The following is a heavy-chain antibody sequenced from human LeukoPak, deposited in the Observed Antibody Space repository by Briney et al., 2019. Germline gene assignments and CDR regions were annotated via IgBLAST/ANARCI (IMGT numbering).Heavy chain of an antibody. CDR3: ATVGGFYYHYFDS. Sequence: SETLSLTCTVSGGSINRNSFYWGWIRQPPGKGLEWVGNVYSSGSTHYNPSLKSRVTISVDTSKNQFSLKLSSVTAADTAVYYCATVGGFYYHYFDSWGQGALVIVSS. D-gene: IGHD3-22*01. CDR1: GGSINRNSFY. V-gene: IGHV4-39*01. CDR2: VYSSGST. J-gene: IGHJ4*02.